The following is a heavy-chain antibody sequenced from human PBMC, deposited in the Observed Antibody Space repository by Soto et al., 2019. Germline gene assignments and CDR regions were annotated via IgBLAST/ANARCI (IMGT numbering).Heavy chain of an antibody. D-gene: IGHD3-10*01. CDR3: ARVGTMVRGVTAPLMDV. Sequence: SETLSLTCAVSGGSISSGGYSWSWIRQPPGKGLEWIGYIYHSGSTYYNPSLKSRVTISVDRSKNQFSLKLSSVTAADTAVYYCARVGTMVRGVTAPLMDVWGQGTTVTVSS. J-gene: IGHJ6*02. CDR2: IYHSGST. V-gene: IGHV4-30-2*01. CDR1: GGSISSGGYS.